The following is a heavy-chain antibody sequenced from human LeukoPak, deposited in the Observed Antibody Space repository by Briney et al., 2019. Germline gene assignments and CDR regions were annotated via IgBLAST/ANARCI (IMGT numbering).Heavy chain of an antibody. V-gene: IGHV1-2*02. CDR3: ARGQQLVPGYYYYYGMDV. CDR2: INPNSGDT. CDR1: GYTFADYY. J-gene: IGHJ6*02. Sequence: GASVKVSCKASGYTFADYYMHWVRQAPGQGLEWMGWINPNSGDTNSSQKFQGRVTMTRDTSISTASMERSRLRSDDTAVYYCARGQQLVPGYYYYYGMDVWGQGTTVTVSS. D-gene: IGHD6-13*01.